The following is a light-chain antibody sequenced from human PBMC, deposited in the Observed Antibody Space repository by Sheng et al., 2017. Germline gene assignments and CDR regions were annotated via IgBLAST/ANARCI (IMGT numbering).Light chain of an antibody. V-gene: IGKV3-15*01. Sequence: ETVMTQSPVTLSVSPGESATLSCRTSQSVSSSLAWYQQKPAQAPRLLIYGASTRATGVPARFSGSGSGTEFTLTISSLQSEDFAVYYCQQNYDWPYTFGQGTKVEIK. CDR3: QQNYDWPYT. CDR1: QSVSSS. CDR2: GAS. J-gene: IGKJ2*01.